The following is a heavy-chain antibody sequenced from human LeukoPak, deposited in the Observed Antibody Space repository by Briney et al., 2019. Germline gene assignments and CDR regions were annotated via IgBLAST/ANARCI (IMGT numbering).Heavy chain of an antibody. Sequence: GGSLRLSCAASGFIFSNAWMSWVRQDPGKGLEWVGRIKSKTDGGTTDYAAPVKGRFTISRDDSKNTLYLQMNSLKTEDTAVYYCTTDLYGGDYFDYWGQGTLVTVSS. CDR1: GFIFSNAW. CDR3: TTDLYGGDYFDY. D-gene: IGHD2-21*01. J-gene: IGHJ4*02. CDR2: IKSKTDGGTT. V-gene: IGHV3-15*01.